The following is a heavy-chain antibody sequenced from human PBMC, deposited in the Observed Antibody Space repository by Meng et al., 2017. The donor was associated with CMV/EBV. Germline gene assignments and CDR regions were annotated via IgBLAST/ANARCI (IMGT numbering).Heavy chain of an antibody. Sequence: SETLSLTCAVYGGSFSGYYWSWIRQPPGKGLEWIGEINHSGSTNYNPSLKSRVTISVDTSKNQFSLKLSSVTAADTAVYYCARALVDTAMVTPTYYYYGMDVWGQGTTVTVSS. CDR1: GGSFSGYY. V-gene: IGHV4-34*01. CDR2: INHSGST. D-gene: IGHD5-18*01. CDR3: ARALVDTAMVTPTYYYYGMDV. J-gene: IGHJ6*02.